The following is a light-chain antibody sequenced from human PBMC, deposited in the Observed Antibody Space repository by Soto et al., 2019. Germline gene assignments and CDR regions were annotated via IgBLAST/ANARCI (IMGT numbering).Light chain of an antibody. Sequence: EIVLTQSPATLSLSPWERATLWCRASQSVSSYLAWYQQKPGQAPRLLIYDASTRATGIPARFSGSGSGTEFTLTISSLQSEDFATYYCQQSNSLPLTFGGGTKV. CDR3: QQSNSLPLT. CDR2: DAS. CDR1: QSVSSY. J-gene: IGKJ4*01. V-gene: IGKV3-11*01.